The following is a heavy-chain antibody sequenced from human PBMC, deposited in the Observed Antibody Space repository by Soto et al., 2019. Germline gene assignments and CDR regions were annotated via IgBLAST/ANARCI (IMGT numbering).Heavy chain of an antibody. CDR3: ASIYDSSGYYYGNNWFDP. V-gene: IGHV4-39*07. J-gene: IGHJ5*02. CDR1: GGSISSSSYY. CDR2: IYYSGST. Sequence: PSETLSLTCTVSGGSISSSSYYWGWIRQPPGKGLEWIGYIYYSGSTYYNPSLKSRVTISVDTSKNQFSLKLSSVTAADTAVYYCASIYDSSGYYYGNNWFDPWGQGTLVTVSS. D-gene: IGHD3-22*01.